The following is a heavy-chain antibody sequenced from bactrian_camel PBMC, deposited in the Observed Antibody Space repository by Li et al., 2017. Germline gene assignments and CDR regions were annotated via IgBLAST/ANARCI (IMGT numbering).Heavy chain of an antibody. CDR1: GFTFKYSD. CDR3: VAPDGGRNRVLYDYAY. V-gene: IGHV3S40*01. Sequence: VQLVESGGGLVQPGGSLRLSCAASGFTFKYSDMTWVRQAPGLGLEWVGRIASHGGGAYYADSVKGRFIITRDNAKNTMYLQMNSLKPEDTARYYCVAPDGGRNRVLYDYAYWGQGTQVTVS. J-gene: IGHJ4*01. D-gene: IGHD2*01. CDR2: IASHGGGA.